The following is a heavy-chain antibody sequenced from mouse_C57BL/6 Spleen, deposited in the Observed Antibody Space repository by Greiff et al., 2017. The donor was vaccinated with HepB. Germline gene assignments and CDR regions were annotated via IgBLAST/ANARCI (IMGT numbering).Heavy chain of an antibody. Sequence: VHLVESGPELVKPGASVKISCKASGYTFTDYYINWVKQRPGQGLEWIGWIFPGSGSTYYNEKFKGKATLTVDKSSSTAYMLLSSLTSEDSAVYFCAIEGLGNYGYFDVWGTGTTVTVSS. CDR1: GYTFTDYY. D-gene: IGHD2-1*01. V-gene: IGHV1-75*01. CDR2: IFPGSGST. CDR3: AIEGLGNYGYFDV. J-gene: IGHJ1*03.